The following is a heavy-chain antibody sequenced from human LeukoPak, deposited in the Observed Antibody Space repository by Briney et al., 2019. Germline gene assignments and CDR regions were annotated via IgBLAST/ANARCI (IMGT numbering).Heavy chain of an antibody. CDR3: ARRGYRYGFDY. J-gene: IGHJ4*02. D-gene: IGHD5-18*01. CDR2: IYYSGST. V-gene: IGHV4-59*04. CDR1: GGSISSYY. Sequence: PSETLSLTCTVSGGSISSYYWSWIRQPPGKGLEWIGIIYYSGSTYYNPSLKSRVTISVDTSKNQFSLKLNSVTAADTAVYYCARRGYRYGFDYWGQGTLVTVSS.